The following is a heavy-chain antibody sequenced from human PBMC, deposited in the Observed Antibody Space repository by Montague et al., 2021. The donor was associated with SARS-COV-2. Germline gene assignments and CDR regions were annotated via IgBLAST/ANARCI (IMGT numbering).Heavy chain of an antibody. CDR2: IHYSGST. Sequence: SETLSLTCTVSGGSISTSSYYWGWIRQPPGKGLEWIGSIHYSGSTYYNPSLKSRLTISVDTSKNQFSLKLSSVTAADTAVYYCARGTEDSSDTPVVDYWGQGTLVTVSS. CDR1: GGSISTSSYY. CDR3: ARGTEDSSDTPVVDY. J-gene: IGHJ4*02. D-gene: IGHD3-22*01. V-gene: IGHV4-39*07.